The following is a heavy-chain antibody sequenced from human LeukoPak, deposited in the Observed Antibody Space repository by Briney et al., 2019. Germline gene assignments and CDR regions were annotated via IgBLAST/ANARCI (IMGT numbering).Heavy chain of an antibody. CDR2: ISAYNGNT. CDR1: GGTFSSYA. V-gene: IGHV1-18*01. J-gene: IGHJ4*02. CDR3: ARDLASNYYDSSGYYYPGFAAGY. Sequence: ASVKVSCKASGGTFSSYAISWVRQAPGQGLEWMGWISAYNGNTNYAQKLQGRVTMTTDTSTSTAYMELRSLRSDDTAVYYCARDLASNYYDSSGYYYPGFAAGYWGQGTLVTVSS. D-gene: IGHD3-22*01.